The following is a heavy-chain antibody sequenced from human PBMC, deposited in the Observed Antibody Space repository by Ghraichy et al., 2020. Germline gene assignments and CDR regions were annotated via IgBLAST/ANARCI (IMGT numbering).Heavy chain of an antibody. V-gene: IGHV4-59*01. CDR3: ARVGAAAGGPGYYYYGMDV. CDR2: IYYSGST. Sequence: SETLSLTCTVSGGSISSYYWSWIRQPPGKGLEWIGYIYYSGSTNYNPSLKSRVTISVDTSKNQFSLKLSSVTAADTAVYYCARVGAAAGGPGYYYYGMDVWGQGTTVTVSS. CDR1: GGSISSYY. J-gene: IGHJ6*02. D-gene: IGHD6-13*01.